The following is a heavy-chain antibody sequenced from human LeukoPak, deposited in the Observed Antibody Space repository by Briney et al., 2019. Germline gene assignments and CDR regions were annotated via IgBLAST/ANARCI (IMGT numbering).Heavy chain of an antibody. CDR2: INHSGST. D-gene: IGHD6-19*01. Sequence: PSETLSLTCAVYGGSFSGYYWSWIRQPPGKGLEWIGEINHSGSTNYNPSLKSRVTISVDTSKNQFSLKLSSVTAADTAVYYCARVSVAGPYYYYGIDVWGQGTTVTVSS. CDR1: GGSFSGYY. CDR3: ARVSVAGPYYYYGIDV. J-gene: IGHJ6*02. V-gene: IGHV4-34*01.